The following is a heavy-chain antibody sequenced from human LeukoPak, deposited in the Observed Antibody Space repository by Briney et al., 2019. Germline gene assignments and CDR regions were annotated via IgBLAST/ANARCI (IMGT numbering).Heavy chain of an antibody. CDR3: VRSTGFGELFPFDY. D-gene: IGHD3-10*01. V-gene: IGHV3-48*03. CDR1: GFTVSSYE. Sequence: GGSLRLSCVTSGFTVSSYEMNWVRQAPGKGLEWVSHIGSSDTSIDYADSVKGRFTISRDNAKNSLFLQMNSLRAEDTAVYYCVRSTGFGELFPFDYWGQGTQVTVSS. CDR2: IGSSDTSI. J-gene: IGHJ4*02.